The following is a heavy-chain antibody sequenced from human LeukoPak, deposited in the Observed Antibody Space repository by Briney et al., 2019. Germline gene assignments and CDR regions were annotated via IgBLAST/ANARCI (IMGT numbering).Heavy chain of an antibody. CDR2: IGGGHNSI. CDR3: ARVPGRYAFDF. J-gene: IGHJ3*01. V-gene: IGHV3-48*03. D-gene: IGHD2-15*01. Sequence: GGSLRLSCAASGFTFSSYEMNWVRQAPGRGLEWISYIGGGHNSIYYADSVRGRFTISRDNVKNSLYLQMDRLRGDDTAVYYCARVPGRYAFDFWGQGTMVTVSS. CDR1: GFTFSSYE.